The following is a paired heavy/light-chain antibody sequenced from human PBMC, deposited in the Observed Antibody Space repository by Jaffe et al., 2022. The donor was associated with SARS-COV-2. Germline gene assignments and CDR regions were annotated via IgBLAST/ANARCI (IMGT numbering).Heavy chain of an antibody. V-gene: IGHV3-23*05. D-gene: IGHD3-10*01. J-gene: IGHJ4*02. Sequence: EVHLVESGGHLVQPGGSLRLSCAASGFTFSSYAMSWVRQAPGKGPEWVSGTDPTGTDTYYADSVRGRFTISRDNSKNTLYLQMNSLKVEDTAVYYCAKYGSGSYDWGQGTLVTVSS. CDR2: TDPTGTDT. CDR1: GFTFSSYA. CDR3: AKYGSGSYD.
Light chain of an antibody. CDR3: QQAHSFPFT. CDR1: QDINGW. J-gene: IGKJ2*01. Sequence: DIQMAQSPSSVSASVGDRVTITCRASQDINGWLGWYQQKPGKAPKLLIYAASSLQSGVPSRFSGSGSGTDFSLTISSLQPEDFATYYCQQAHSFPFTFGQGTKLEIK. CDR2: AAS. V-gene: IGKV1-12*01.